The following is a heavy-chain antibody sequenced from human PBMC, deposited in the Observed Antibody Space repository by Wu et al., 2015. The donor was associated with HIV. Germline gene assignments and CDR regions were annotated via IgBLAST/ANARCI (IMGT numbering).Heavy chain of an antibody. J-gene: IGHJ6*02. Sequence: QVQLVQSGAEVRKPGASVKVSCKTSGYTFTTYGISWVRQAPGQGLEWMGIINPSGGSTSYAQKFPGRVTMTRDTSTSTVYMEMDDLRSDDTAVYYCARDHQGRRDVWGQGTTVTVSS. CDR2: INPSGGST. CDR1: GYTFTTYG. CDR3: ARDHQGRRDV. V-gene: IGHV1-46*01.